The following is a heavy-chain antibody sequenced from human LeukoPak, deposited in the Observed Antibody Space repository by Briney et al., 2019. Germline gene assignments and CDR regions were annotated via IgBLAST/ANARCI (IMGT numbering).Heavy chain of an antibody. CDR2: INQDGSDK. J-gene: IGHJ3*02. CDR3: AREGKRRLARDAFDI. D-gene: IGHD1-1*01. CDR1: GFTFSDYY. V-gene: IGHV3-7*01. Sequence: GGSLRLSCAASGFTFSDYYMSWIRQAPGKGLELVASINQDGSDKYFADSLKGRFTVSRDNAKSSLYLQLNSLRAEDAAVYYCAREGKRRLARDAFDIWGQGTMVTVSS.